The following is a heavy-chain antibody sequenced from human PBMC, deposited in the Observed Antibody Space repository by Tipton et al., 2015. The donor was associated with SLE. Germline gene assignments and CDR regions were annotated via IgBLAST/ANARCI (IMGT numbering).Heavy chain of an antibody. CDR1: GGSVSSGSYY. CDR2: IYYSGST. D-gene: IGHD5-12*01. CDR3: ARDQVGYSGYTSFYCMDV. J-gene: IGHJ6*03. Sequence: TLSLTCTVSGGSVSSGSYYWSWIRQPPGKGLEWIGYIYYSGSTNYNPSLKSRVTISVDTSKNQFSLKLSSVTAADTAVYYCARDQVGYSGYTSFYCMDVWGKGTTVTVSS. V-gene: IGHV4-61*01.